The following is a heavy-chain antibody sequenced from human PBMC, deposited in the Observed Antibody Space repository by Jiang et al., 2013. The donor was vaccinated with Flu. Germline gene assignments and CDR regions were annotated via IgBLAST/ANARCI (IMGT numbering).Heavy chain of an antibody. CDR1: GGSFSGYY. D-gene: IGHD3-9*01. V-gene: IGHV4-34*01. CDR2: INHSGST. J-gene: IGHJ4*02. Sequence: TCAVYGGSFSGYYWSWIRQPPGKGLEWIGEINHSGSTNYNPSLKSRVTISVDTSKNQFSLKLSSVTAADTAVYYCARGTYDILTGYHRRFDYWGQGTLVTVSS. CDR3: ARGTYDILTGYHRRFDY.